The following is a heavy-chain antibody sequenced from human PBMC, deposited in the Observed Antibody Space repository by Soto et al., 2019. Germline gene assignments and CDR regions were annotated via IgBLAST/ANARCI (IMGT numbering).Heavy chain of an antibody. CDR3: AIDSHSSSWYLWFDP. J-gene: IGHJ5*02. Sequence: EVQLLESGGGLVQPGGSLRLSCAASGFTFSSYAMSWVRQAPGKGLEWVSAISGSGGSTYYADSVKGRFTISRHNSKKTLYLQMNSLRAEDTAVYYCAIDSHSSSWYLWFDPWGQGTLVTVSS. CDR2: ISGSGGST. D-gene: IGHD6-13*01. CDR1: GFTFSSYA. V-gene: IGHV3-23*01.